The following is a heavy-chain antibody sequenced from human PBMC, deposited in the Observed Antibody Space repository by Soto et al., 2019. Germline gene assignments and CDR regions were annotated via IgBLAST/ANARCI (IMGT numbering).Heavy chain of an antibody. J-gene: IGHJ4*02. Sequence: QVQLVESGGGVVQPGRSLRLSCAASGFTFSSYGMHWVRQAPGKGLEWVAVISYDGSNKYYADSVKGRFTISRDNSKNTLYLQMNSLGAEDTAVYYCAKSRGYCSGGSCYGWDYWGQGTLVTVSS. CDR1: GFTFSSYG. D-gene: IGHD2-15*01. CDR2: ISYDGSNK. CDR3: AKSRGYCSGGSCYGWDY. V-gene: IGHV3-30*18.